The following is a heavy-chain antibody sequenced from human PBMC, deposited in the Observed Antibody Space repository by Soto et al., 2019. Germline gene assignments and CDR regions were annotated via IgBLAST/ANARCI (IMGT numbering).Heavy chain of an antibody. CDR1: GGTFSSYT. J-gene: IGHJ4*02. CDR2: IIPILGIA. CDR3: ASRGKSGHGDYIDY. D-gene: IGHD4-17*01. V-gene: IGHV1-69*02. Sequence: QVQLVQSGAEVKKPGSSVKVSCKASGGTFSSYTISWVRQAPGQGLEWMGRIIPILGIANYAQKFQGRVTITADKSTSKAYMELSSLRSEDTAVYYCASRGKSGHGDYIDYWGQGTLVTVSS.